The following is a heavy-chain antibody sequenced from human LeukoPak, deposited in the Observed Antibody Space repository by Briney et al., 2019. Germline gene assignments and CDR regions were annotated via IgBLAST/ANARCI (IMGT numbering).Heavy chain of an antibody. CDR3: AREFSGSYRTFDY. V-gene: IGHV4-59*12. CDR2: IYYSGST. CDR1: GGSISSYY. Sequence: SETLSLTCTVSGGSISSYYWSWIRQPPGKGLEWIGYIYYSGSTNYNPSLKSRVTISVDTSKNQFSLKLSSVTAADTAVYYCAREFSGSYRTFDYWGQGTLVTVSS. J-gene: IGHJ4*02. D-gene: IGHD1-26*01.